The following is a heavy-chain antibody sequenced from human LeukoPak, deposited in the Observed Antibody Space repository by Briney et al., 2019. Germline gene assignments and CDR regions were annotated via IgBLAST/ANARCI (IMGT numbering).Heavy chain of an antibody. Sequence: AGESLKISCEGSGFNFTTYWIAWVLQIPGKGLEWMGIIYPGDSDTRYSPSFQGQVTISADKSISTAYLQWSSLKASDTAMYYCARHFRSLSYFDYWGQGTLVTVSS. CDR1: GFNFTTYW. CDR2: IYPGDSDT. CDR3: ARHFRSLSYFDY. V-gene: IGHV5-51*01. J-gene: IGHJ4*02.